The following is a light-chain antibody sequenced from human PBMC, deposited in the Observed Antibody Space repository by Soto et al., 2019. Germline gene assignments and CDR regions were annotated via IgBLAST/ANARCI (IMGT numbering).Light chain of an antibody. CDR2: VAS. V-gene: IGKV3-11*01. Sequence: VLTQSPATLSLSPGERATLSCRASEKVSTFVDGYQQKPGQAPRLLIYVASNRATDIQARFSGSGSGTDFTLTISNLEPEDFAVYYCQQHSHGPPWTFGQGTRVEIQ. CDR1: EKVSTF. CDR3: QQHSHGPPWT. J-gene: IGKJ1*01.